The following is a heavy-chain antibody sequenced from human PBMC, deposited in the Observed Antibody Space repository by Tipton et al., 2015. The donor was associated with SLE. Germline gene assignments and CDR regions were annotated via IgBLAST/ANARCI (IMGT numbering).Heavy chain of an antibody. D-gene: IGHD3-10*01. CDR1: GYSFTSYW. CDR2: IYPGDSDT. V-gene: IGHV5-51*01. J-gene: IGHJ1*01. CDR3: ARQGIWFGELLPEYFQH. Sequence: QLVQSGPEVKKPGESLKISCKGSGYSFTSYWIGWVRQMPGKGLEWMGIIYPGDSDTRYSPSFQGQVTISAEKSISTAYLQWSSLKASDTAMYYCARQGIWFGELLPEYFQHWGQGTLVTVSS.